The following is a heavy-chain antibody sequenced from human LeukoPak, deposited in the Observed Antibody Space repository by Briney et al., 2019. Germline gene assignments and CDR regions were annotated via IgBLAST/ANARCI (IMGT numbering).Heavy chain of an antibody. CDR2: IYSGGST. CDR1: GFTVSSNY. J-gene: IGHJ6*02. CDR3: ARGVYYYYYGMDV. V-gene: IGHV3-66*01. Sequence: GGSLRLSCAASGFTVSSNYMSWVRQAPGKGLEWVSVIYSGGSTYYADSVKGRFTISRDNSKNTLYLQMNSLRAKDTAVYYCARGVYYYYYGMDVWGQGTTVTVSS.